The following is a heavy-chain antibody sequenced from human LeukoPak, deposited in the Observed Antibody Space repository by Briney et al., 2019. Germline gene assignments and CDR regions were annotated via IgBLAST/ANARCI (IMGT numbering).Heavy chain of an antibody. D-gene: IGHD2-15*01. CDR2: ITPSGST. CDR3: ARLGRYCSGGSCYQPYYYYGMDV. Sequence: SETLSLTCGVSGGSFSGYYWSWVRQAPGKGLEWIGEITPSGSTNYNPSLKSRVTISEDTSKKQFSLRLTSLTAADTAVYYCARLGRYCSGGSCYQPYYYYGMDVWGQGTTVTVSS. V-gene: IGHV4-34*01. CDR1: GGSFSGYY. J-gene: IGHJ6*02.